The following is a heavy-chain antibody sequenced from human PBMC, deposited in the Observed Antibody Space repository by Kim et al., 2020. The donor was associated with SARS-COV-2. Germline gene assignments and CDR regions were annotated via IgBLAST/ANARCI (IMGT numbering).Heavy chain of an antibody. V-gene: IGHV1-8*01. D-gene: IGHD6-13*01. Sequence: GYAQKFQGRVTMTRNTSISTAYMELSSLRSEDTAVYYCARVASPIAAAGYWGQGTLVTVSS. CDR3: ARVASPIAAAGY. J-gene: IGHJ4*02.